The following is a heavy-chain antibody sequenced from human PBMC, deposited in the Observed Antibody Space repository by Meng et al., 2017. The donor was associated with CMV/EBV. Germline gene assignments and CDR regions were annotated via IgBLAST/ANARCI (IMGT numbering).Heavy chain of an antibody. J-gene: IGHJ3*02. CDR3: ARGSRYGDRLTSMYDAFDI. CDR1: GFTFSSYW. CDR2: INSDGSST. Sequence: GGSLRLSCAASGFTFSSYWMHWVRQAPGKGLVWVSRINSDGSSTSYADSVKGRFTISRDNAKNTLYLQMNSLRAEDTAVYYCARGSRYGDRLTSMYDAFDIWGQGTTVTVSS. V-gene: IGHV3-74*01. D-gene: IGHD4-17*01.